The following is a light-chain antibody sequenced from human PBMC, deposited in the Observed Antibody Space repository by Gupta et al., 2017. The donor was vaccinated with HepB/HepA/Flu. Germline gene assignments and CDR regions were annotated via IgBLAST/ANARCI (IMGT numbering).Light chain of an antibody. J-gene: IGLJ2*01. Sequence: QSALTQPRSVSGSPGQSVTISCTGSSSDVGGYNYVSWYQQHPGKAPKLMIYDDSNRPSGVPDRFSGSKPGNAASLTISGLQAEDEAEYYCCSYAGSYTVVFGGGTKLTVL. CDR3: CSYAGSYTVV. CDR1: SSDVGGYNY. CDR2: DDS. V-gene: IGLV2-11*01.